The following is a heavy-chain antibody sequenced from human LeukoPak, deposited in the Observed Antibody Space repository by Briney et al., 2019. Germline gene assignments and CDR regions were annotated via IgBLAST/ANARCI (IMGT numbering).Heavy chain of an antibody. V-gene: IGHV3-23*01. CDR3: ANEIIAAAGNRTDY. J-gene: IGHJ4*02. CDR2: ISGSGGST. D-gene: IGHD6-13*01. CDR1: GFTFSSYA. Sequence: GGSLRLSCAASGFTFSSYAMSWVRQAPGKGLEWVSAISGSGGSTYYADSVKGRFIISRDNSKNTLYLQMNSLRAEDTAVYYCANEIIAAAGNRTDYWGQGTLVTVSS.